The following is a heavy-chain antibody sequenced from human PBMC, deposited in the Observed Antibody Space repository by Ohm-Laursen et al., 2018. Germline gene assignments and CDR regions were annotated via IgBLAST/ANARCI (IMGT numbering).Heavy chain of an antibody. V-gene: IGHV3-9*01. CDR3: AKGRIVGSDIVVVVADYFDY. Sequence: SLRLSCAASGFTFSNYWMSWVRQAPGKGLEWVSGISWNSGSIGYADSVKGRFTISRDNAKNSLYLQMNSLRAEDTALYYCAKGRIVGSDIVVVVADYFDYWGQGTLVTVSS. D-gene: IGHD2-15*01. J-gene: IGHJ4*02. CDR1: GFTFSNYW. CDR2: ISWNSGSI.